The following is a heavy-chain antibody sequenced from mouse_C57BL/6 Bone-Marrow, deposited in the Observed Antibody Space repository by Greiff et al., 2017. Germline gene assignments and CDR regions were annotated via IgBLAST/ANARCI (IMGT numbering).Heavy chain of an antibody. Sequence: QVQLQQSGAELVKPGASVKLSCKASGYTFTSYWMHWVKQRPGQGLEWIGMIHPNSGSTNYNEKFKSKATLTVDKSSSTAYMQLSSLTSEDSAVYYCARKGYSPPYFDVWGTGTTVTVSS. CDR3: ARKGYSPPYFDV. CDR2: IHPNSGST. V-gene: IGHV1-64*01. D-gene: IGHD2-12*01. J-gene: IGHJ1*03. CDR1: GYTFTSYW.